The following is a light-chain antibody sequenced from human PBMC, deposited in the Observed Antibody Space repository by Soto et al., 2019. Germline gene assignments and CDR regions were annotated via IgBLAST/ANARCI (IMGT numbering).Light chain of an antibody. CDR1: SSDVGSYNL. V-gene: IGLV2-23*01. Sequence: QSALTQPASVSGSPGQSITISCTGTSSDVGSYNLVSWYQHHPGKAPKLMIYEDSKRPSGVSNRFSGSKSGNTASLTISGLQAEDEADYYCCSYAGSSSVVFGGGTTLTFL. CDR3: CSYAGSSSVV. CDR2: EDS. J-gene: IGLJ2*01.